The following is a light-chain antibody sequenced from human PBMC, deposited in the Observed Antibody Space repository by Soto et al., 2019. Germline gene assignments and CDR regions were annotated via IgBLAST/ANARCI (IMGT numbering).Light chain of an antibody. J-gene: IGLJ1*01. V-gene: IGLV1-51*02. CDR1: SSHIGNNY. Sequence: QSVLTQPPSGSAAPGQKVPISCSGSSSHIGNNYVSWYQHLPGTAPKLLIFETNRRPSGIPDRFSGSKSGTSATLGITGLQTGDEADYYCGTWDSSLSADVFGTGTKVTVL. CDR3: GTWDSSLSADV. CDR2: ETN.